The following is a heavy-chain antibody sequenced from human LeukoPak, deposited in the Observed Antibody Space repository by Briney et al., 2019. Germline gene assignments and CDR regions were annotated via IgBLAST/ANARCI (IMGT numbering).Heavy chain of an antibody. D-gene: IGHD5-18*01. J-gene: IGHJ4*02. Sequence: GSSVKVSCKASGGTFSSYTISWVRQAPGQGLEWMGRIIPILGIANYAQKFQGRVTITADKSTSTAYMELSSLRSEDTAVYYCVRAGYNHYFDYWGQGTLVTVSS. CDR1: GGTFSSYT. CDR2: IIPILGIA. V-gene: IGHV1-69*02. CDR3: VRAGYNHYFDY.